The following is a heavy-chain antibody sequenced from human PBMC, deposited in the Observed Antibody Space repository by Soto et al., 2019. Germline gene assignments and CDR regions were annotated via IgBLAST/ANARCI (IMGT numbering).Heavy chain of an antibody. Sequence: PGGSLRLSCAVSGFTFSSYGMHWVRQAPGKGLEWVAVISYDGSNKYYADSVKGRFTISRDNSKNTLYLQMNSLRAEDTAVYYCAKMMKDWQLGLKGIAAAGIIDDYFDYWGQGTLVTVSS. V-gene: IGHV3-30*18. D-gene: IGHD6-13*01. CDR3: AKMMKDWQLGLKGIAAAGIIDDYFDY. CDR2: ISYDGSNK. J-gene: IGHJ4*02. CDR1: GFTFSSYG.